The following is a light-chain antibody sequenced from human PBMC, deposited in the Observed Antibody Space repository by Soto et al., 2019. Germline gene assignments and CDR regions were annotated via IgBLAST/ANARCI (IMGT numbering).Light chain of an antibody. CDR1: QTISSW. Sequence: DIQMTQSPSTLSGSVGDRVTITCRASQTISSWLAWYQQKPGKAPKLLIYKASTLKSGVPSRFSGSGSGTEFTLTISSLQPDDFATYYCQHYNSYPSTVGGATKVDI. J-gene: IGKJ4*01. V-gene: IGKV1-5*03. CDR3: QHYNSYPST. CDR2: KAS.